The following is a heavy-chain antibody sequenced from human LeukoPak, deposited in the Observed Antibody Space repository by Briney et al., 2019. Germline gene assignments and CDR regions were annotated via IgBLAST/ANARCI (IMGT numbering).Heavy chain of an antibody. D-gene: IGHD6-6*01. CDR1: GGSFSGYY. Sequence: SETLSLTCAVYGGSFSGYYWSWIRQPPGKGLEWIGEINHSGSTNYNPSLKSRVTISVDTSKNQFSLKLSSVTAADTAVYYCARTRRIAARPTAFDYWGQGTLVTVSS. CDR2: INHSGST. V-gene: IGHV4-34*01. CDR3: ARTRRIAARPTAFDY. J-gene: IGHJ4*02.